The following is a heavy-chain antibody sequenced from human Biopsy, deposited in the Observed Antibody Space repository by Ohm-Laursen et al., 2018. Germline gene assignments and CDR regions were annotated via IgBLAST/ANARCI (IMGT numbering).Heavy chain of an antibody. J-gene: IGHJ4*02. CDR2: ISYSGST. V-gene: IGHV4-31*03. D-gene: IGHD4-17*01. Sequence: TLSLTCTVSGASIGCIAYFWTSIRQRPRWGLGLAGHISYSGSTYYNQSLKSRVTISVDTSKNQFSLNLNSVTVADTAMYFCARGRSDYPPTFWGPGTLVTVSS. CDR1: GASIGCIAYF. CDR3: ARGRSDYPPTF.